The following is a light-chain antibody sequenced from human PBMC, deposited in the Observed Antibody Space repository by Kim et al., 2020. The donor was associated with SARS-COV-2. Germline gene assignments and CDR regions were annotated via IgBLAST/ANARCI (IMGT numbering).Light chain of an antibody. V-gene: IGKV1-27*01. CDR1: QGISYY. Sequence: DIQMTQSPSSLSASVGDRVTITCRASQGISYYLAWYQHKPGKVPKLLIYGASTLQSGVPSRFSGSGSGTDFSLTISSLQPEDVAAYYCQKYSSAPPWTFGGGTKVDIK. CDR3: QKYSSAPPWT. CDR2: GAS. J-gene: IGKJ4*02.